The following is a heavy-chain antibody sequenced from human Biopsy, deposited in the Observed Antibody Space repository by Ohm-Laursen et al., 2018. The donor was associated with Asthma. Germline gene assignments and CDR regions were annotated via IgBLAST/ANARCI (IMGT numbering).Heavy chain of an antibody. J-gene: IGHJ6*02. CDR1: GGSITSSSYY. D-gene: IGHD6-13*01. Sequence: TLSLTCPVSGGSITSSSYYWGWIRQPPGKGMEWIGSMYHSGSPYYHPSLKSRVTASADTSKNQFSLKLTSVTAADTAVYYCVRGSSSWHHGPFHYYYGLDVWGQGTTATVSS. V-gene: IGHV4-39*01. CDR3: VRGSSSWHHGPFHYYYGLDV. CDR2: MYHSGSP.